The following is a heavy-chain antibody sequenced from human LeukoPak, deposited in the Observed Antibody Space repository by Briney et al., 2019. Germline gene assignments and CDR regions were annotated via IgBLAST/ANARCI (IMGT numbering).Heavy chain of an antibody. J-gene: IGHJ4*02. Sequence: SETLSLTCTVSGGSISSHYWSWIRQPPGEGLEWIGYIYYSGSTNYNPSLKSRVTISVDTSKNQFSLKLSSVTAADTAVYYCARVRETIRYFDYWGQGTLVTVSS. CDR1: GGSISSHY. D-gene: IGHD2-21*01. CDR2: IYYSGST. V-gene: IGHV4-59*11. CDR3: ARVRETIRYFDY.